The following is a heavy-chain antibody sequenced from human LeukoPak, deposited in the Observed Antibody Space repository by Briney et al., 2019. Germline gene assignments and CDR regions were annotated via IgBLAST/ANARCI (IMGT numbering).Heavy chain of an antibody. CDR3: ARHVKGLQLHYYYGMVV. V-gene: IGHV4-59*08. Sequence: SETLSLTCTVSGGSISSYYWSWIRQPPGKGLEWIGYIYYSGSTNYNPSLKSRVTISVDTSKNQFSLKLSSVTAADTAVYYCARHVKGLQLHYYYGMVVWGQGTTVTVSS. J-gene: IGHJ6*02. D-gene: IGHD5-18*01. CDR1: GGSISSYY. CDR2: IYYSGST.